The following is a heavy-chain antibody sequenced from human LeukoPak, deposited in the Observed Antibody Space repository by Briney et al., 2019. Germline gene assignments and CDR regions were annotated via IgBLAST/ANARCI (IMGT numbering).Heavy chain of an antibody. CDR1: GFTFDDYG. D-gene: IGHD2-15*01. J-gene: IGHJ3*02. CDR3: ARNRGRSAFDI. Sequence: GGSLRLSRAASGFTFDDYGMSWVRQAPGKGLEWVSGINWNGGSTGYADSVKGRFTISRDNAKNSLYLQMNSLRAEDTALYHCARNRGRSAFDIWGQGTMVTVSS. V-gene: IGHV3-20*01. CDR2: INWNGGST.